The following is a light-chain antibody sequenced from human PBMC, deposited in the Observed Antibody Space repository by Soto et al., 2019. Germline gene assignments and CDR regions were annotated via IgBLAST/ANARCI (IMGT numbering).Light chain of an antibody. CDR2: EGS. CDR3: CSYAGSRGVV. CDR1: SSDIGSYNL. Sequence: QSALTQPASVSGSPGQSITISCTGTSSDIGSYNLVSWYQQHPGKAPKLIIYEGSKRPSGVSDRFSGSKSGNTASLTIFGLQTEDETDYYCCSYAGSRGVVFGGGTKGTVL. J-gene: IGLJ2*01. V-gene: IGLV2-23*01.